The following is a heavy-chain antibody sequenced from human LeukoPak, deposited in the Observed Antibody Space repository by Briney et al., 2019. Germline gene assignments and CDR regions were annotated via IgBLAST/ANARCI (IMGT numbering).Heavy chain of an antibody. CDR1: GYTFTSYD. V-gene: IGHV1-8*01. CDR3: ARRPINCIIANCYVDY. D-gene: IGHD3-3*02. J-gene: IGHJ4*02. CDR2: MNPNSGDT. Sequence: GSVKVSCKASGYTFTSYDINWVRQATGQGLEWMGWMNPNSGDTSYAREFQDRVTMTRDTSLNTAYMELSRLRSDDTAVYFCARRPINCIIANCYVDYWGQGTLVTVSS.